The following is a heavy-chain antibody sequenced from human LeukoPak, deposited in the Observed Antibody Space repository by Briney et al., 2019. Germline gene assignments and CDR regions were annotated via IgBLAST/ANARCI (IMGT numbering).Heavy chain of an antibody. CDR2: ISGSGGST. Sequence: PGGSLRLSCAASGFTFSGYAMSWVRQAPGKGLEWVSAISGSGGSTYYADSVKGRFTISRDNSKNTLYLQMNSLRAEDTAVYYCAKIPLQGRYFDWLLYVDYWGQGTLVTVSS. D-gene: IGHD3-9*01. CDR3: AKIPLQGRYFDWLLYVDY. CDR1: GFTFSGYA. V-gene: IGHV3-23*01. J-gene: IGHJ4*02.